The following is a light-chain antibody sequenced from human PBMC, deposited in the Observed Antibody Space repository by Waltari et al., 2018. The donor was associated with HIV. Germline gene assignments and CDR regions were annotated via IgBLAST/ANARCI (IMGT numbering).Light chain of an antibody. J-gene: IGKJ1*01. Sequence: VLTQSPGTLSVSPGERATLSCRASQRIATTSVSWYQHKPGQPPRLIIYGASTRASGIPPRFSGSGSGTDFTLTISSLQPEDFASYYCLQDFNLPGAFGQGTRVEIK. CDR3: LQDFNLPGA. CDR1: QRIATTS. CDR2: GAS. V-gene: IGKV3D-7*01.